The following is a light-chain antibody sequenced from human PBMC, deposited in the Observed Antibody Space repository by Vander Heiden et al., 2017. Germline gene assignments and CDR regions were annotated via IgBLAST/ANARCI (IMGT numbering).Light chain of an antibody. CDR3: QLYNDYSWT. CDR2: KAS. J-gene: IGKJ1*01. CDR1: PSISTW. V-gene: IGKV1-5*03. Sequence: DIQMTQSPSTLSASVGDRVTITCRASPSISTWLAWYQQKPGKAPKLLIYKASSLESGVPSRFSGSGSGTEFTLTISSLQPDDFATYYCQLYNDYSWTFGQGTKVEIK.